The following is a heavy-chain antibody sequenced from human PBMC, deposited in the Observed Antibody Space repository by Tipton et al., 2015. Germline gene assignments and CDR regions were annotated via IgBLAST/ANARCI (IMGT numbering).Heavy chain of an antibody. D-gene: IGHD1-1*01. CDR1: GFTLSSYA. CDR3: AKAGPPGTPFDF. V-gene: IGHV3-23*01. J-gene: IGHJ4*02. Sequence: SLRLSCAASGFTLSSYAMSWVRQAPGKGLEWVSAISGSHSSTYYADSVKGRFTISRDNSKNTLYLQMNSLRAEDTAVYYCAKAGPPGTPFDFWGQGTLVTVSS. CDR2: ISGSHSST.